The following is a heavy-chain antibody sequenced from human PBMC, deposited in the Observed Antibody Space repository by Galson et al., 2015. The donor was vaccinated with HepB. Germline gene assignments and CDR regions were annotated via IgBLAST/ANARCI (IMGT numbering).Heavy chain of an antibody. CDR1: GGTFSSYA. D-gene: IGHD3-16*02. V-gene: IGHV1-69*01. J-gene: IGHJ4*02. Sequence: SCKASGGTFSSYAISWVRQAPGQGLEWMGGNIPIFGTANYAQKFQGRVTITADESTSTAYMELSSLGSEDTAVYYCARDAAFGGVIVTHYYFDFWGQGTLVTVSS. CDR3: ARDAAFGGVIVTHYYFDF. CDR2: NIPIFGTA.